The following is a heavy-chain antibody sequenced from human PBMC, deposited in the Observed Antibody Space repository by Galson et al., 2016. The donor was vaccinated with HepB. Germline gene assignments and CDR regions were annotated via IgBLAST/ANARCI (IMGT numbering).Heavy chain of an antibody. D-gene: IGHD2-21*01. CDR2: IDWDDDK. CDR3: ARICRDYYEDCGFYDYYGMDV. J-gene: IGHJ6*02. CDR1: GFSLSTSGMC. Sequence: PALVKPTQTLTLTCTFSGFSLSTSGMCVSWIRQSPGKALEWLALIDWDDDKYYGTSLKTRLTFSKDTSKNQVVLTMTNMDPMDTATYYCARICRDYYEDCGFYDYYGMDVWGQGTTVIVSS. V-gene: IGHV2-70*01.